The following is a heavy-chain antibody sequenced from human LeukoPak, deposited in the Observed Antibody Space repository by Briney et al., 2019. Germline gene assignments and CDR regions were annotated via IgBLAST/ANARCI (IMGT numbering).Heavy chain of an antibody. D-gene: IGHD2-2*01. CDR1: GYTFTSYD. V-gene: IGHV1-8*01. J-gene: IGHJ4*02. CDR2: MNPNSGNT. CDR3: AIGPGHLGSSTSASWGGY. Sequence: ASVKVSCKASGYTFTSYDINWVRQATGQGLEWMGWMNPNSGNTGYAQKFQGRVTMTRNTSISTAYMELSSLKSEDTGVYYCAIGPGHLGSSTSASWGGYWGQGTLVTVSS.